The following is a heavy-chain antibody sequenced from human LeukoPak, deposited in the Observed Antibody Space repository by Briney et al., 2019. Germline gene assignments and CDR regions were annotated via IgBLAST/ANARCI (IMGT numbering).Heavy chain of an antibody. Sequence: PGGSLRLSCAASGFTFSSYAMSWVRQAPGKGLEWVSAISGSGGSTYYADSVKGRFTISRDNAKNSLYLQMNSLRAEDMALYYCAKDMDSSSTDAFDIWGQGTMVTVSS. CDR1: GFTFSSYA. CDR2: ISGSGGST. V-gene: IGHV3-23*01. D-gene: IGHD6-6*01. J-gene: IGHJ3*02. CDR3: AKDMDSSSTDAFDI.